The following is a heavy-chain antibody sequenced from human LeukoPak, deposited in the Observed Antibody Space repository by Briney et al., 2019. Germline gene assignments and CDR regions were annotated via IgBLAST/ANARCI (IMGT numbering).Heavy chain of an antibody. J-gene: IGHJ4*02. V-gene: IGHV4-59*01. Sequence: SETLSLTCTVSGGSISSYYWSWIRQPPGKGLEWIGYIYCSGSTNYNPSLKSRVTISVDTSKNQFSLKLSSVTAADTAVYYCAREIEYSGYDYYFDYWGQGTLVTVSS. CDR1: GGSISSYY. D-gene: IGHD5-12*01. CDR2: IYCSGST. CDR3: AREIEYSGYDYYFDY.